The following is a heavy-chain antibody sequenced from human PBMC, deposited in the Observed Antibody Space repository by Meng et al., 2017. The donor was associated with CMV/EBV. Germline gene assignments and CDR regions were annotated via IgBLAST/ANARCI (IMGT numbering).Heavy chain of an antibody. Sequence: GESLKISCAASGFTFSSYSMNWVRQAPGKGLEWVSSISSSSSYIYYADSVKGRFTISRDNAKNSLYLQTNSLRAEDTAVYYCARDREDITLDYWGQGTLVTVSS. D-gene: IGHD2-15*01. CDR3: ARDREDITLDY. CDR2: ISSSSSYI. J-gene: IGHJ4*02. V-gene: IGHV3-21*01. CDR1: GFTFSSYS.